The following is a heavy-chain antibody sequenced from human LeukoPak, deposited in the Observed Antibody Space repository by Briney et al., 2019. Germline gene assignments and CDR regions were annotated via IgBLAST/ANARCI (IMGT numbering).Heavy chain of an antibody. CDR2: INRDGSST. D-gene: IGHD4-17*01. J-gene: IGHJ5*02. V-gene: IGHV3-74*01. CDR1: GFTFSSYW. Sequence: GGSLRLSCAASGFTFSSYWMHWVRQAPGKGLVWVSRINRDGSSTSYADSVKGRFTISRDNAKNTLYLQMNSLRAEDTAVYYCARAKVPYGDYYGLDPWGQGTLVTVSS. CDR3: ARAKVPYGDYYGLDP.